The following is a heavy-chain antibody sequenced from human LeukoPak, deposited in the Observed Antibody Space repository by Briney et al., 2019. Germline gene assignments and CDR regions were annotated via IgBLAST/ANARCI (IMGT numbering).Heavy chain of an antibody. J-gene: IGHJ4*02. V-gene: IGHV3-15*01. D-gene: IGHD3-10*01. CDR2: IKRKGNGETT. CDR1: GFTFTNAW. CDR3: TTDLGLTMIRGVIVY. Sequence: GSLRLSCTASGFTFTNAWVNWVRQAPGKGLEWVGRIKRKGNGETTDYAAPVKGRFTMSRDDSNATLYLQMNSLKAEDTAVYYCTTDLGLTMIRGVIVYWGQGALVTVSS.